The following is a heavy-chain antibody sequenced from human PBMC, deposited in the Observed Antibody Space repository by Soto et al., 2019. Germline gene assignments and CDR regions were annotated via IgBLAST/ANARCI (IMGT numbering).Heavy chain of an antibody. J-gene: IGHJ4*02. D-gene: IGHD5-12*01. CDR2: IYYSGST. V-gene: IGHV4-59*01. CDR1: GGSISSYY. Sequence: SETLSLTCTVSGGSISSYYWSWIRQPPGKGLEWIGYIYYSGSTNYNPSLKSRVTISVDTSKNQFSLKLSSVTAADTAVYYCARGAMATYFDYWGQGTLVTVSS. CDR3: ARGAMATYFDY.